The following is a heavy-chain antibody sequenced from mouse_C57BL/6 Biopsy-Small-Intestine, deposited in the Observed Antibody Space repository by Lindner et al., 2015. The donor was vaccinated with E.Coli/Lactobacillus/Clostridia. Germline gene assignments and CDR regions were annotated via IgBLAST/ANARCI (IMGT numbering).Heavy chain of an antibody. CDR3: ARRGIYYDPSYYAMDY. CDR1: LHIHWLL. J-gene: IGHJ4*01. Sequence: VQLQESGAELMKPGASVKRFLQGYWLHIHWLLDRVDKAEGLDMALNGLARFYLELGSIHYNENFRGKATITADTSSNSAYMQLSSLTAGDSAIYYCARRGIYYDPSYYAMDYWGQGASVTVSS. V-gene: IGHV1-9*01. D-gene: IGHD2-4*01. CDR2: FYLELGSI.